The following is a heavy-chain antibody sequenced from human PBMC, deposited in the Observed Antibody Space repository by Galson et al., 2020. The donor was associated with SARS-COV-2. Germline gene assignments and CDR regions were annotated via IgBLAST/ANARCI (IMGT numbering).Heavy chain of an antibody. CDR1: GGSISSYY. CDR3: ARHNSSSSGWDLYYFDY. V-gene: IGHV4-59*01. Sequence: SETLSLTCTVSGGSISSYYWSWIRQPPGKGLEWIGSIYHSGSTNYNPSPKSRVTISVDTSKNQFSLKLSSVTAADTAMYYCARHNSSSSGWDLYYFDYWGQGTLVTGSS. J-gene: IGHJ4*02. D-gene: IGHD6-6*01. CDR2: IYHSGST.